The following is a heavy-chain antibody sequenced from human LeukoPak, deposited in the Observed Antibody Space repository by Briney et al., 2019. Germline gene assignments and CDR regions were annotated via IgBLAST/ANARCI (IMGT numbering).Heavy chain of an antibody. CDR3: ERDEYCSSTSCYDY. J-gene: IGHJ4*02. Sequence: ASVKVSCKASGYIFTVYYIHWVRQAPGQALEWMGWISPNGGGTNYAQKFQGRVTMTSDTSLSTAYMELSRLGSDDTAVYYCERDEYCSSTSCYDYWGQGTLVTVSS. CDR2: ISPNGGGT. V-gene: IGHV1-2*02. D-gene: IGHD2-2*01. CDR1: GYIFTVYY.